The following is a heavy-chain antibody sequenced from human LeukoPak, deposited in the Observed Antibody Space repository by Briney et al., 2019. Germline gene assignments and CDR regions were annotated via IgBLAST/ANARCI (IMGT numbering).Heavy chain of an antibody. CDR1: GFTFSSYA. CDR2: ISGSGGST. V-gene: IGHV3-23*01. J-gene: IGHJ6*02. D-gene: IGHD3-10*01. Sequence: GGSLRLSCAASGFTFSSYAMSWVRQAPGKGLEWVSAISGSGGSTYYADSVKGRFTISRDNSKNTLYLQMNSLRAEDTAVYYCAKEGQRILWFGELPSSNYYGMDVWGQGTTVTVSS. CDR3: AKEGQRILWFGELPSSNYYGMDV.